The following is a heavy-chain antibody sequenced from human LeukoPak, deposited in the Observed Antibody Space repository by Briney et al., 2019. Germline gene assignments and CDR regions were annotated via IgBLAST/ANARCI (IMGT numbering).Heavy chain of an antibody. D-gene: IGHD3-3*01. CDR1: GGSFSGYY. J-gene: IGHJ4*02. CDR2: INHSGST. V-gene: IGHV4-34*01. CDR3: ALHYDFWSGYSDY. Sequence: SETLSLTCAVYGGSFSGYYWSWIRQPPGKGLEWIGEINHSGSTNYNPSLKSRVTISVDTSKNQFSLKLSSVTAADTAVYYCALHYDFWSGYSDYWGQGPLVTVSS.